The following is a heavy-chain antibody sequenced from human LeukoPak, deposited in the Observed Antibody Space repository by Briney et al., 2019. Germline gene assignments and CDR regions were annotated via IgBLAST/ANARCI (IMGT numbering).Heavy chain of an antibody. CDR2: ISSSSSTV. CDR3: ARDYYGSGSYATGSDY. CDR1: GVTFSSYS. V-gene: IGHV3-48*01. Sequence: GVSLRLSCAASGVTFSSYSMNWVRQAPGKGLEWVSYISSSSSTVYYANSVKGRFTISRDNAKNSLYLQMNSLRAEDTAVYYCARDYYGSGSYATGSDYWGQGTLVTVSS. J-gene: IGHJ4*02. D-gene: IGHD3-10*01.